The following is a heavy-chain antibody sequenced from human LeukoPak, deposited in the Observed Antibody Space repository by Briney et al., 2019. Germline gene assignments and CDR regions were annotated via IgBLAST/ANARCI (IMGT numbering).Heavy chain of an antibody. CDR2: INAGNGNT. CDR3: ARGAYSGPVGFFDY. Sequence: GASVKVSCKASGYTFTNYAMHWVRQAPGQRLEWMGWINAGNGNTKYSQKFQGRVTITRDTSASTAYMELSSLRSEDTAVYYCARGAYSGPVGFFDYWGQGTLVTVSS. J-gene: IGHJ4*02. V-gene: IGHV1-3*01. CDR1: GYTFTNYA. D-gene: IGHD1-26*01.